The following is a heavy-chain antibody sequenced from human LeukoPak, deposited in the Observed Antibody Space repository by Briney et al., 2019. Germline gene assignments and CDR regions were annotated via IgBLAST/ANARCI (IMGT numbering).Heavy chain of an antibody. V-gene: IGHV1-69*06. CDR1: GGTFSSYA. D-gene: IGHD3-16*01. CDR3: ARGVGGLGNMDV. CDR2: IIPIFGTA. J-gene: IGHJ6*03. Sequence: SVKVSCKASGGTFSSYAISWVRQAPGQGLEWMGGIIPIFGTANYAQKFQGRVTITADKSTSTAYMELSSLRSDDTAVYFCARGVGGLGNMDVWGKGTTVIISS.